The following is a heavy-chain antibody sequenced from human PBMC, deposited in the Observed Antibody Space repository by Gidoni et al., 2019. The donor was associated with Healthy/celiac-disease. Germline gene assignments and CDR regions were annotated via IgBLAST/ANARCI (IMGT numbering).Heavy chain of an antibody. V-gene: IGHV4-4*07. CDR2: IYTSGST. Sequence: QVQLQESGPGLVKPSETLSLTCTVSGCSISSYYWSCIRQPAGKGLEWIGRIYTSGSTNYNPSLKSRVTMSVDTSKNQFSRKLSSVTAADTAVYYGARVAGPSTSFGVVTSRNWYFDLWGRGTLVTVSS. J-gene: IGHJ2*01. CDR1: GCSISSYY. CDR3: ARVAGPSTSFGVVTSRNWYFDL. D-gene: IGHD3-3*01.